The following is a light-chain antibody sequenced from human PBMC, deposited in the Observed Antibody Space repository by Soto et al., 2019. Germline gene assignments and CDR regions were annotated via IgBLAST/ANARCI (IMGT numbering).Light chain of an antibody. CDR3: QQSYSSPVT. J-gene: IGKJ5*01. Sequence: DIQMTQSPSSLSASVGARVTITCRASQTIGSYLNWYQKKPGKAPKSLIYAASNLQSGVPSRFSGSGSEKDFTLTISSLQPDDFATYYCQQSYSSPVTFGQGTRLEI. CDR1: QTIGSY. V-gene: IGKV1-39*01. CDR2: AAS.